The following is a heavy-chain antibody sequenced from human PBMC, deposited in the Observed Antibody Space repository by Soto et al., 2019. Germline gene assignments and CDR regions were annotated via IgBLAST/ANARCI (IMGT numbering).Heavy chain of an antibody. CDR3: SRGGVWQQLVRDYFTMDV. Sequence: GGSLRLSCAASGFNLNNYAMHWVRQAPGKGLEWVAVISYDGGQRYYADSVKGRFTISRDNSKLYVEMKSLTAEDTAVYHCSRGGVWQQLVRDYFTMDVWGQGTTVTVSS. J-gene: IGHJ6*02. V-gene: IGHV3-30*04. D-gene: IGHD6-13*01. CDR1: GFNLNNYA. CDR2: ISYDGGQR.